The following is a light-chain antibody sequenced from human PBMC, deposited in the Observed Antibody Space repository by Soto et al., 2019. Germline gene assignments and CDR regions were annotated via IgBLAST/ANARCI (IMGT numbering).Light chain of an antibody. J-gene: IGLJ2*01. V-gene: IGLV4-69*01. CDR2: LNSDGSH. CDR1: SGHSSYA. CDR3: QPWDTGVQL. Sequence: QPVLTQSPSASASLGASVKLTCTLSSGHSSYAIAWHQQRPEKGPRYLMKLNSDGSHSKGDGIPDRFSGSSSGAERYLTISGLQSEDEADYYCQPWDTGVQLFGGGTKLTVL.